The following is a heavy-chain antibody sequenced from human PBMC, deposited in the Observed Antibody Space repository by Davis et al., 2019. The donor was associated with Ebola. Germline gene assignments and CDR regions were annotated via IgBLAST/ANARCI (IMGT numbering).Heavy chain of an antibody. D-gene: IGHD2-2*01. Sequence: SETLSLTCSVSGGSVSSYYWSWIRQHPGKGLEWIGYIYYSGSTYYNPSLKSRVTISVDTSKNQFSLKLSSVTAADTAVYYCAREGYCSSTSCYDPWDAFDIWGQGTMVTVSS. J-gene: IGHJ3*02. CDR3: AREGYCSSTSCYDPWDAFDI. CDR2: IYYSGST. CDR1: GGSVSSYY. V-gene: IGHV4-59*02.